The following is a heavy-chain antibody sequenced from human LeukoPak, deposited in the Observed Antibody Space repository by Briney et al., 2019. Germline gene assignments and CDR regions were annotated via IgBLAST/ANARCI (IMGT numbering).Heavy chain of an antibody. Sequence: SETLSLTCAVYGGSFSGYYWSWIRQPPGKGLEWIGEINHSGSTNYNPSLKSRVTISVDTSKNQFSLKLSSVTAADTAVYYCARSVPLTYYYGSGSARSIWFDPWGQGTLVTVSP. CDR3: ARSVPLTYYYGSGSARSIWFDP. CDR2: INHSGST. D-gene: IGHD3-10*01. CDR1: GGSFSGYY. J-gene: IGHJ5*02. V-gene: IGHV4-34*01.